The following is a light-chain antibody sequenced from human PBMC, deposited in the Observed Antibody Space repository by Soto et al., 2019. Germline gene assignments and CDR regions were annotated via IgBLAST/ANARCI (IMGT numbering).Light chain of an antibody. CDR1: SSDVVGYHY. CDR2: EVS. Sequence: QSALTQPASLSVSPGQSITISCTGTSSDVVGYHYVSWYQPHPGKAPKLMIYEVSNRPSGVSNRFSGSKSGNTASLAISGLQAEDEADYYCSSYTSRSTPLVFGTGTQVPVL. V-gene: IGLV2-14*01. J-gene: IGLJ1*01. CDR3: SSYTSRSTPLV.